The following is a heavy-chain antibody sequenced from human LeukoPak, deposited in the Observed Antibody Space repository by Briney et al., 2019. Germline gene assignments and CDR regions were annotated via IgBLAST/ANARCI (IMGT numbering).Heavy chain of an antibody. CDR3: ARHDIVVVVAAPQGGYFDY. D-gene: IGHD2-15*01. J-gene: IGHJ4*02. V-gene: IGHV4-34*01. CDR2: INHSGST. Sequence: SETLSLTCAVYGGSFSGYYWSWIRQPPGKGLEWIGEINHSGSTNYNPSLKSRVTISVDTSKNQFSLKLSSVTAADTAVYYCARHDIVVVVAAPQGGYFDYWGQGTLVTVSS. CDR1: GGSFSGYY.